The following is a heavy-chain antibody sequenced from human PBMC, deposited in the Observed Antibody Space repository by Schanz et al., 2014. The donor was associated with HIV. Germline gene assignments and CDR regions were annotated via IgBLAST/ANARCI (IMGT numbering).Heavy chain of an antibody. CDR1: GFTITSYG. V-gene: IGHV3-72*01. J-gene: IGHJ4*02. CDR2: SKNKANGYIT. D-gene: IGHD3-10*01. Sequence: EVQVVESGGGLVQPGGSLRLSCAVSGFTITSYGMSWVRQAPGKGLEWVGRSKNKANGYITEYTASVKGRFTISRDDSRNSLYLQMNSLKTEDTAVYFCARWRSGAPSNWGQGTLVTVSS. CDR3: ARWRSGAPSN.